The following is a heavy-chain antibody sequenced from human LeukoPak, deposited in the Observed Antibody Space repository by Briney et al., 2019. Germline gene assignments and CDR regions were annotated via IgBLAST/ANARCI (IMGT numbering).Heavy chain of an antibody. CDR2: IYWDADK. V-gene: IGHV2-5*02. J-gene: IGHJ4*02. CDR3: AYTSTVVTPFDS. Sequence: SGPTLVKPTQTLKLTCTFSGFSLSTTGVGVGWIRQPPGKALEWLALIYWDADKRYNSSLKRRLTIIKDTSKNQVVLTLTDLDPLDTATYYCAYTSTVVTPFDSWAQGILVTVSS. CDR1: GFSLSTTGVG. D-gene: IGHD4-23*01.